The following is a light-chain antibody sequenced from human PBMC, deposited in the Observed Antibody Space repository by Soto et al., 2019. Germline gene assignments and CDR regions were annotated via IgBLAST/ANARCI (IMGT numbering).Light chain of an antibody. V-gene: IGLV1-44*01. CDR2: SNS. Sequence: QSALTQPPSASGTPGQRCTISFSVIISNIVINSVNCYHQVPGTAPKILIYSNSQRPSGFPYLFSFSKSFTSASLAISCLQXEDEADYYWGVWDDSVNVRYLFGTGTKVTVL. J-gene: IGLJ1*01. CDR1: ISNIVINS. CDR3: GVWDDSVNVRYL.